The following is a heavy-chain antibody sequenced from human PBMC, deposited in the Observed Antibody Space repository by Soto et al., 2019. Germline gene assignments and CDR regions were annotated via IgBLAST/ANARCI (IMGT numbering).Heavy chain of an antibody. Sequence: ASVKVSCKASGYTFTSYGISWVRQAPGQGLEWMGWISAYNGNTNYVQKLQGRVTMTTDTSTSTAYMELRSLRSDDTAAYYCARDQSYGGAFDYWGQGTLVTVSS. D-gene: IGHD2-21*01. CDR1: GYTFTSYG. CDR3: ARDQSYGGAFDY. CDR2: ISAYNGNT. J-gene: IGHJ4*02. V-gene: IGHV1-18*01.